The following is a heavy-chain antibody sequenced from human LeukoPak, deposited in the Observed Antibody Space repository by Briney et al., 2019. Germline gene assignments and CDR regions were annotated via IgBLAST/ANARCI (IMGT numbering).Heavy chain of an antibody. J-gene: IGHJ4*02. CDR3: AREDGESLKRFDN. CDR1: GGSISSYY. CDR2: VYHSGSP. Sequence: SETLSLTCTVSGGSISSYYWGWIRQTPAKGLEWIGSVYHSGSPYYNPSLKSRVTISVDTSKNQFSLKLSSVTAADTAVYYCAREDGESLKRFDNWGQGTLVTVSS. D-gene: IGHD4-17*01. V-gene: IGHV4-38-2*02.